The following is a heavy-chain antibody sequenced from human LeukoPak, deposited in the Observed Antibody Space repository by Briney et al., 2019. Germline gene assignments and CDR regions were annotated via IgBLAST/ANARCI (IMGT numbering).Heavy chain of an antibody. CDR3: ARGGYCSSTSRYRDIVVGFDH. CDR2: INHSGST. Sequence: SETLSLTCAVYGGSFSGYYWSWIRQPPGKGLEWIGEINHSGSTNYNPSLKSRVTISVDTSKNQFSLKLSSVTAADTAVYYCARGGYCSSTSRYRDIVVGFDHWAQGTLVTVSS. D-gene: IGHD2-2*01. V-gene: IGHV4-34*01. CDR1: GGSFSGYY. J-gene: IGHJ5*02.